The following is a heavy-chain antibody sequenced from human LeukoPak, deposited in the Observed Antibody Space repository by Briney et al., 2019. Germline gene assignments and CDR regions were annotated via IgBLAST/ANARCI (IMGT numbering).Heavy chain of an antibody. V-gene: IGHV4-59*02. D-gene: IGHD3-10*01. CDR1: GGSVSSYY. Sequence: TSETLSLTCGVSGGSVSSYYWTWIRQPPGKGLEWIGHIYSTGRTTYNPSLKSRVTISVDTSKNQFSLKLNSVTAADTAVYYCARLGLGDEACWFDPWGQGTLVTVSS. J-gene: IGHJ5*02. CDR2: IYSTGRT. CDR3: ARLGLGDEACWFDP.